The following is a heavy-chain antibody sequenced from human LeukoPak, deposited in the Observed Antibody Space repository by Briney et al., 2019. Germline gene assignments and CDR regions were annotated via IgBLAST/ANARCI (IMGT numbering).Heavy chain of an antibody. D-gene: IGHD3-16*01. CDR3: ARWGHRYYFDY. CDR1: GGSISSGSYS. V-gene: IGHV4-61*02. CDR2: LYPSGST. Sequence: SETLSLTCTVSGGSISSGSYSWSWIRQPAGKGLEWIGRLYPSGSTNYNPSLKSRVTISVDTSKNQFSLKLNTVTAADTAVYYCARWGHRYYFDYWGRGTLVTVSS. J-gene: IGHJ4*02.